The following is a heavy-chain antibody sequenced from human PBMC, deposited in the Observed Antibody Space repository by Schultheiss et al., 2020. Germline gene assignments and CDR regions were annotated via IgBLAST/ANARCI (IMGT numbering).Heavy chain of an antibody. CDR2: IIPIFGTA. J-gene: IGHJ4*02. D-gene: IGHD1/OR15-1a*01. Sequence: SVKVSCKASGYTFTSYYMHWVRQAPGQGLEWMGGIIPIFGTANYAQKFQGRVTITADKSTSTAYMELSSLRSEDTAVYYCARGGAGTPFDYWGQGTLVTVSS. CDR1: GYTFTSYY. CDR3: ARGGAGTPFDY. V-gene: IGHV1-69*06.